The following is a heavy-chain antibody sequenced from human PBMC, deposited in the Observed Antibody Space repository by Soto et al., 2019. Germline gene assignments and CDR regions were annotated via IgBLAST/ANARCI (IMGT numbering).Heavy chain of an antibody. CDR2: IYYSGST. CDR1: GGTISSWY. Sequence: QVQLQESGPGLVKPSETLSLTCTVSGGTISSWYWSWIRQPPGKGLEWIGYIYYSGSTNCNPSLKSRYTISVDTSKNQFSLELSSVTAADTAVYYCASRYGSAMDSWGQGTLVTVSS. J-gene: IGHJ4*02. CDR3: ASRYGSAMDS. V-gene: IGHV4-59*12. D-gene: IGHD1-26*01.